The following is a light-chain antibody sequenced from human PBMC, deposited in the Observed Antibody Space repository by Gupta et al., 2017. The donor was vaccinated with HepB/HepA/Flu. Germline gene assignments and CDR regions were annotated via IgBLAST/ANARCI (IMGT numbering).Light chain of an antibody. V-gene: IGKV3-20*01. CDR2: GAS. CDR3: QQYGDSSWT. Sequence: EIALTPFPGTLSLSPGEVATLSCSASQSVSSTYLAWYQQKPGKAPRLLIYGASSRATGIPARFSGSGSGTDFTLTISRLEPEDFAVYYCQQYGDSSWTFGQGTKVDIK. CDR1: QSVSSTY. J-gene: IGKJ1*01.